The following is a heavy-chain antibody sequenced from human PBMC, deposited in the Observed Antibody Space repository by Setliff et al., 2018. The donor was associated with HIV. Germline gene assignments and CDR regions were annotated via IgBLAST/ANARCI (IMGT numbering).Heavy chain of an antibody. D-gene: IGHD3-3*01. CDR3: ARDVAPPLAGDVWSGNGL. Sequence: PSEPLSLTCSVSGGSIRSHYWSWIRQAPGKGLQWIGNVYYRAKTGATTDHNPSLRSRISISLDVSKNQLSLRLRSVTAADTAIYYCARDVAPPLAGDVWSGNGLWGQGTQVTVSS. CDR2: VYYRAKTGATT. CDR1: GGSIRSHY. J-gene: IGHJ4*02. V-gene: IGHV4-59*11.